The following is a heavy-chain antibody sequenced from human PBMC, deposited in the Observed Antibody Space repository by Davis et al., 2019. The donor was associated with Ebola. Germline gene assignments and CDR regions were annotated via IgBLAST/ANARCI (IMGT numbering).Heavy chain of an antibody. Sequence: GESLKISCAASGFDFSFYDMSWVRQAPGKGLEWVSFISTRGGHILYSDSVKGRFTISRDNAKKSLDLQMTGLRADDTAVYYCVRDPGYTSGYYYNGMDIWGQGTTVAVSS. CDR3: VRDPGYTSGYYYNGMDI. J-gene: IGHJ6*02. CDR2: ISTRGGHI. V-gene: IGHV3-21*01. CDR1: GFDFSFYD. D-gene: IGHD5-12*01.